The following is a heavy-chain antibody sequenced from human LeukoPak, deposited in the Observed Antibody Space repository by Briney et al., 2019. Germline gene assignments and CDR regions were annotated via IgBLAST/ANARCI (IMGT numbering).Heavy chain of an antibody. Sequence: SETLSLTCAVYGGSFSGYYWSWIRQPPGKGLEWIGEINHSGSTNYNPSLKSRVTISVDTSKNQSSLKLSSVTAADTAVYYCARTYYDSSGYYYYWGQGTLVTVSS. CDR1: GGSFSGYY. V-gene: IGHV4-34*01. CDR2: INHSGST. D-gene: IGHD3-22*01. J-gene: IGHJ4*02. CDR3: ARTYYDSSGYYYY.